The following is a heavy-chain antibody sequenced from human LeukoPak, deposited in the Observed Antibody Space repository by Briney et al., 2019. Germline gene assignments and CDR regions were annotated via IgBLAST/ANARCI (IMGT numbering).Heavy chain of an antibody. D-gene: IGHD3-9*01. J-gene: IGHJ4*02. CDR2: ISGSGGST. CDR1: GFTFSSYG. CDR3: AKDLDDIPSYYFDY. Sequence: PGGSLRLSCAASGFTFSSYGMSWVRQAPGKGLEWVSAISGSGGSTYYADSVKGRFTISRDNSKNTLYLQMNSLRAEDTAVYDCAKDLDDIPSYYFDYWGQGTLVTVSS. V-gene: IGHV3-23*01.